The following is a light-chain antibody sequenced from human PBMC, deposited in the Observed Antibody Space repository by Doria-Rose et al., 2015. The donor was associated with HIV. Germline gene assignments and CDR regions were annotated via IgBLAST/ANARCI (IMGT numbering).Light chain of an antibody. CDR2: DGS. J-gene: IGKJ1*01. V-gene: IGKV3-20*01. CDR1: QSFSSTY. Sequence: TQSSGTLSLSPGERATLSCRASQSFSSTYLAWYQQNPGQAPSLRIYDGSTRATGIPDRFSASGPGTDFTLTINRLEPEDFALYYCHQYGTSWTFGQGTKVEI. CDR3: HQYGTSWT.